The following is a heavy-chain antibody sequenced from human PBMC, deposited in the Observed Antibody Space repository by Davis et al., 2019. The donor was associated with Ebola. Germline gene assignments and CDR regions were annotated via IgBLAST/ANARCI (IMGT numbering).Heavy chain of an antibody. J-gene: IGHJ3*02. CDR2: IKKDGSEK. Sequence: GESLKISCAASGFTFSSYWMSWVRQAPGKELEWVANIKKDGSEKYYVDSVKGRFTISRDNAKNSLYLQMNSLRAEDTAVYYCARDDSHYRYCSGGSCYSVAFDIWGQGTMVTVSS. D-gene: IGHD2-15*01. V-gene: IGHV3-7*03. CDR3: ARDDSHYRYCSGGSCYSVAFDI. CDR1: GFTFSSYW.